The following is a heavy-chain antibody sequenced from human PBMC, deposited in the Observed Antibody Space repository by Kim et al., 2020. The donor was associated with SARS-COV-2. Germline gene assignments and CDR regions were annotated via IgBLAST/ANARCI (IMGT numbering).Heavy chain of an antibody. Sequence: GGSLRLSCAASGFTFSSYAMHWVRQAPGKGLEWVAVISYDGSNKYYADSVKGRFTISRDNSKNTLYLQMNSLRAEDTAVYYCARVPPYYYDSSGAAFDIWGQGTMVTVSS. CDR3: ARVPPYYYDSSGAAFDI. J-gene: IGHJ3*02. CDR1: GFTFSSYA. D-gene: IGHD3-22*01. CDR2: ISYDGSNK. V-gene: IGHV3-30*04.